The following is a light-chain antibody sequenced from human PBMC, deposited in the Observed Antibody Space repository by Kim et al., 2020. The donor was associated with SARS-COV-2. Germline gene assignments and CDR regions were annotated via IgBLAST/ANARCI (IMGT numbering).Light chain of an antibody. CDR3: QQYGIAPPYT. V-gene: IGKV3-20*01. CDR1: QSVCSHC. J-gene: IGKJ2*01. Sequence: SPGERATLSCRTSQSVCSHCLAWYQQKPGQAPRLLIYSVSNRATGIPDRFSGSGSGTDFSLTISRLEPEDFAGYYWQQYGIAPPYTFGQGTKLEI. CDR2: SVS.